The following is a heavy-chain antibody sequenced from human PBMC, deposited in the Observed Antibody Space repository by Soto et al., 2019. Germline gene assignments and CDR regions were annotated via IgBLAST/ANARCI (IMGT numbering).Heavy chain of an antibody. CDR2: ISSSSSYI. J-gene: IGHJ4*02. D-gene: IGHD3-9*01. CDR1: GFTFSSYS. Sequence: GGSLRLSCAASGFTFSSYSMNWVRQAPGKGLEWVSSISSSSSYIYYADSVKGRFTISRDNAKNSLYLQMNSLRAEDTAVYYCARDRGEGSDILTGYHLYYFDYWGQGTLVTVSS. CDR3: ARDRGEGSDILTGYHLYYFDY. V-gene: IGHV3-21*01.